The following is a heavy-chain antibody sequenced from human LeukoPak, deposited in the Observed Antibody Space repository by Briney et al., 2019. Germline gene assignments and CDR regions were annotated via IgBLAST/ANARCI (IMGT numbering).Heavy chain of an antibody. CDR1: GFTFSSSA. V-gene: IGHV3-23*01. Sequence: GGSLRLSCAASGFTFSSSAMSWVRQAPGKGLEWVSSIGGSGSGGSTYYADSVKGRFIVFRDKSKNTLYLQMNSLRAEDTAVYYCAIPETYCSSTSCSNWGQGTLVTVSS. J-gene: IGHJ4*02. CDR2: IGGSGSGGST. D-gene: IGHD2-2*01. CDR3: AIPETYCSSTSCSN.